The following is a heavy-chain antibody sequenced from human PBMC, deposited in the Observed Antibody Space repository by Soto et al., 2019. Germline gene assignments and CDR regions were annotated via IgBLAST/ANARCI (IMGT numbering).Heavy chain of an antibody. Sequence: ASVKVSCKASGYTFTGHYIHWVRQAPEQGPEWMGEIGPESGATRYAQKFQGRVTMTRDTSITTVYMELKNLSPDDTAVYYCGRGRSGQIVVFYWGQGTPVTVYS. CDR2: IGPESGAT. CDR1: GYTFTGHY. CDR3: GRGRSGQIVVFY. J-gene: IGHJ4*02. D-gene: IGHD3-22*01. V-gene: IGHV1-2*02.